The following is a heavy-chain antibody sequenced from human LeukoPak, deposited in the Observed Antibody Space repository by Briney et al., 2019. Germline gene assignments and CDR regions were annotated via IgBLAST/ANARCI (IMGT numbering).Heavy chain of an antibody. CDR2: IYSGGST. V-gene: IGHV3-53*01. CDR3: ARDSGGDGYFDY. CDR1: VFTVSSYY. Sequence: GGSLRLSCAASVFTVSSYYMSWVRQAPGKGLEWVSVIYSGGSTYYADSVKGRFTISRDNSKNTLYLQMNSLRAEDTAVYYCARDSGGDGYFDYWGQGTLVTVSS. J-gene: IGHJ4*02. D-gene: IGHD2-21*02.